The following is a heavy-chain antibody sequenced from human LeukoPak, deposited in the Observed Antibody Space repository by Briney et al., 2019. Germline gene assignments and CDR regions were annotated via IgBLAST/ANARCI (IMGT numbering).Heavy chain of an antibody. Sequence: PGRSLRLSCAASGFTFSSYGVHWVRQAPGKGLEWVAVIWYDGSNKYYADSVKGRFTISRDSSKNTLYLQMNSLRAEDTAVYYCATPLDYYDRSGYHQGGDWGQGTLVTVSS. CDR1: GFTFSSYG. D-gene: IGHD3-22*01. V-gene: IGHV3-33*01. J-gene: IGHJ4*02. CDR3: ATPLDYYDRSGYHQGGD. CDR2: IWYDGSNK.